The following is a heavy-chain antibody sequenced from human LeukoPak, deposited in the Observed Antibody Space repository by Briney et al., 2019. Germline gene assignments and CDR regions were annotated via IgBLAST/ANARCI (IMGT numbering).Heavy chain of an antibody. J-gene: IGHJ4*02. CDR3: AKGKTMIVVVIRYFDY. D-gene: IGHD3-22*01. Sequence: GGSLRLSCAASGFTFSSYAMSWVRQAPGKGLEWVSAISGSGGSTYYADSVKGRFTISRDNSKNTLYLQMNSLRAEDTAVYYCAKGKTMIVVVIRYFDYWGQGTLVTVS. CDR2: ISGSGGST. V-gene: IGHV3-23*01. CDR1: GFTFSSYA.